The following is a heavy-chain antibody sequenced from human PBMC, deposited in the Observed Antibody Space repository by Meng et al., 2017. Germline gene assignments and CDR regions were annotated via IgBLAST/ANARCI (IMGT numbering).Heavy chain of an antibody. CDR3: AKDDAAAAIYSIDS. J-gene: IGHJ5*01. D-gene: IGHD2-2*01. CDR2: ISGSDSST. Sequence: GESLKISCAAFGFTFSTYAMSWVRQAPGKGLEWVSAISGSDSSTYYADSVKGRFTISRDNSKNTLYLQMNSLRAEDTAVYYCAKDDAAAAIYSIDSWGQGTLVTVS. V-gene: IGHV3-23*01. CDR1: GFTFSTYA.